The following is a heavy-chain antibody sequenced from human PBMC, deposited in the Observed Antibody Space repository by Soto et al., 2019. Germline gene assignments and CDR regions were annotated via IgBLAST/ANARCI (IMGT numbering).Heavy chain of an antibody. J-gene: IGHJ4*02. CDR1: GGSISSSSYF. CDR3: ARTKGGYCSGGTCPHDY. Sequence: SDTLSLTCTVSGGSISSSSYFWVWIRQPPGKGLEWIGSLYFSGSTYYNPSLKSRVTISVDTSKIHFSLNLSSVTAADTAVYYCARTKGGYCSGGTCPHDYWGQGTLVTVS. V-gene: IGHV4-39*02. CDR2: LYFSGST. D-gene: IGHD2-15*01.